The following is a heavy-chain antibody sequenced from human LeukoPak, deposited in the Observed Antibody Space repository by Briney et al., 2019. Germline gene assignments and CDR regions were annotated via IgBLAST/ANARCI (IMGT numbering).Heavy chain of an antibody. V-gene: IGHV7-4-1*02. CDR3: ARGRVAYYYDSSGYYFGDY. D-gene: IGHD3-22*01. J-gene: IGHJ4*02. Sequence: ASVKVSCKASGYIFTNHAINWVRQAPGQGLEWMGWINTYTGNPTYAQGFTGRFVISLDTSVSTAYLEISSLKSEDTAVYYCARGRVAYYYDSSGYYFGDYWGQGTLVTVSS. CDR1: GYIFTNHA. CDR2: INTYTGNP.